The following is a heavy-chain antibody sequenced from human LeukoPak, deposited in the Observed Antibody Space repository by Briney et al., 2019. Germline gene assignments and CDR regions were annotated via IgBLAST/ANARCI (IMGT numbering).Heavy chain of an antibody. CDR3: ASNDRGLIDY. J-gene: IGHJ4*02. D-gene: IGHD3-10*01. CDR2: IYYSGST. Sequence: SETLSLTCTVSGGSISSSSYYWGWIRQPPGKGLEWIGSIYYSGSTYYNPSLKSRVTLSVDTSKNQFSLKLSSVTAADTAVYYCASNDRGLIDYWGQGTLVTVSS. V-gene: IGHV4-39*07. CDR1: GGSISSSSYY.